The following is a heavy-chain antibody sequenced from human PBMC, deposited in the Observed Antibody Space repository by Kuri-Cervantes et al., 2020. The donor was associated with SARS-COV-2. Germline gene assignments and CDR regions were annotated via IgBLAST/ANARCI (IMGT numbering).Heavy chain of an antibody. CDR2: ISGSGGST. J-gene: IGHJ4*02. CDR1: GFTFSSYA. Sequence: GGSLRLSCAASGFTFSSYAMSWVRQAPGKGLEWVSAISGSGGSTYYADSVKGRFTISRDNSKNTLYLQMNSLRAEDTAVYYCVTCLARDLYVEHYFDYWGQGTLVTVSS. D-gene: IGHD5-24*01. CDR3: VTCLARDLYVEHYFDY. V-gene: IGHV3-23*01.